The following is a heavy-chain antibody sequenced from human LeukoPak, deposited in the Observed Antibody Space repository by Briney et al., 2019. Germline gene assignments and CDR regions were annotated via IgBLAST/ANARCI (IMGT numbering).Heavy chain of an antibody. CDR2: INPRSGGT. D-gene: IGHD2-2*01. CDR3: ARDVGEYCSSTNCYASHY. CDR1: GYTFTGYY. V-gene: IGHV1-2*02. J-gene: IGHJ4*02. Sequence: ASVEVSCKASGYTFTGYYIHWVGQAPGQGLEWMGWINPRSGGTNYAQKFQGGVTMTRDTSITTAYMELSSLRSDDTAVYYCARDVGEYCSSTNCYASHYWGQGTLVTVSS.